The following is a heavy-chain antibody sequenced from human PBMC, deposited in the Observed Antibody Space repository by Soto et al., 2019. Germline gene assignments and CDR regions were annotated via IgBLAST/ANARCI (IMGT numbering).Heavy chain of an antibody. CDR3: AGHVDIVATTYDY. CDR1: GGSISSYY. CDR2: IYYSGST. D-gene: IGHD5-12*01. J-gene: IGHJ4*02. Sequence: SETLSLTCTVSGGSISSYYWSWIRQPPGKGLEWIGYIYYSGSTNYNPSLKSRVTISVDTSKNQFSLKLSSVTAADTAVYYCAGHVDIVATTYDYWGQGTLVTVSS. V-gene: IGHV4-59*08.